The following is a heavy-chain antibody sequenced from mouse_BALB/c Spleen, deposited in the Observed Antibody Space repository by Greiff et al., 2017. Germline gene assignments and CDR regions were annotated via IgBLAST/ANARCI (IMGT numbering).Heavy chain of an antibody. Sequence: VQLVESGAELVRPGSSVKISCKASGYAFRSYWLNWVKQRPGQGLEWIGQIYPGDGDTNYNGKFKGKATLTADKSSSTAYMQLSSLTSEDSAVYFCARRRVIYYAMDYWGQGTSVTVSS. CDR1: GYAFRSYW. CDR3: ARRRVIYYAMDY. J-gene: IGHJ4*01. V-gene: IGHV1-80*01. D-gene: IGHD2-12*01. CDR2: IYPGDGDT.